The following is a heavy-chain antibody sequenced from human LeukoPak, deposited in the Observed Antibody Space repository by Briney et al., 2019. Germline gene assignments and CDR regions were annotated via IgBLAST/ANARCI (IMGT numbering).Heavy chain of an antibody. V-gene: IGHV3-21*06. J-gene: IGHJ6*02. Sequence: GGSLRLSCEASRFIFSSYSMNWVRQAPGKGLEWLSYISESISQRYYADSVKGRFTISRDNAKNSLYLEMNGLRAEDTATYCCARGRAALARIGGMNVWGQGTTVTVSS. CDR3: ARGRAALARIGGMNV. CDR2: ISESISQR. D-gene: IGHD5-12*01. CDR1: RFIFSSYS.